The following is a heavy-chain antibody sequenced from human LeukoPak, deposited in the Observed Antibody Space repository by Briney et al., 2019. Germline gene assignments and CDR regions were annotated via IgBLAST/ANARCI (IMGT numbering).Heavy chain of an antibody. CDR3: AKYRRDSSGWYVLDY. CDR2: IYYSGST. CDR1: GGSISSYY. J-gene: IGHJ4*02. D-gene: IGHD6-19*01. Sequence: SETLSLTCTVSGGSISSYYWSWIRQPPGKGLEWIGYIYYSGSTNYNPSFKSRVTISVDTSKNQFSLKLSSVTAADTAVYYCAKYRRDSSGWYVLDYWGQGTLVTVSS. V-gene: IGHV4-59*01.